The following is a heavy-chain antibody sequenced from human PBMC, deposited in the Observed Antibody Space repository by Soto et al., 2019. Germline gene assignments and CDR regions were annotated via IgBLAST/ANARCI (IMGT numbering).Heavy chain of an antibody. CDR2: IWYDGSNK. CDR1: GFTFSSYG. V-gene: IGHV3-33*01. CDR3: AREGGFGRGEWLVRAFDI. D-gene: IGHD6-19*01. J-gene: IGHJ3*02. Sequence: PGGSLSLSCAASGFTFSSYGMHWVRQAPGKGLEWVAVIWYDGSNKYYADSVKGRFTISRDNSKNTLYLQMNSLRAEDTAVYYCAREGGFGRGEWLVRAFDIWGQGTMVTVSS.